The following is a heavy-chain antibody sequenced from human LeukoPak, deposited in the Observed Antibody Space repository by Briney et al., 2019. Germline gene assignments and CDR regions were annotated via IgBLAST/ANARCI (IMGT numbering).Heavy chain of an antibody. CDR1: NAFDNYY. CDR2: ITYRGSP. J-gene: IGHJ6*03. CDR3: AREVARDCSSTSCYRSLHYYYYMDV. Sequence: SETLSLTCAIYNAFDNYYLALVRQPPGKGLEWIGEITYRGSPNHNPSLKSRAVISLDVSLRQFSLQLNSVTPEDTAVYYCAREVARDCSSTSCYRSLHYYYYMDVWGKGTTVTVSS. D-gene: IGHD2-2*02. V-gene: IGHV4-34*04.